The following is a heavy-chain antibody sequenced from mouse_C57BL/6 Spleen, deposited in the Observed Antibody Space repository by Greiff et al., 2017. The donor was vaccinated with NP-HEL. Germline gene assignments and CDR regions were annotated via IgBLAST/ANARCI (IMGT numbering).Heavy chain of an antibody. CDR3: VRFYAY. Sequence: DAGGGLVQPKGSLKLPCAASGFSFNTYAMNWVRQAPGKGLEWAARIRSKSNNYSTYYADSVKDRFTISRDDSESMLYLQMNNLKTEYTAMYYCVRFYAYWGQGTLVTVSA. V-gene: IGHV10-1*01. CDR2: IRSKSNNYST. CDR1: GFSFNTYA. J-gene: IGHJ3*01.